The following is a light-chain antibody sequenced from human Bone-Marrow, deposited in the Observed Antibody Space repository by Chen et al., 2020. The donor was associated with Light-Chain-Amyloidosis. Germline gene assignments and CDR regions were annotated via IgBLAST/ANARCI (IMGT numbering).Light chain of an antibody. CDR1: LLAKNY. J-gene: IGLJ3*02. V-gene: IGLV3-27*01. CDR3: YSATDDSLGV. Sequence: SYELTQPSSVSVSPGQTAKITCSGDLLAKNYVRWLQQKPGQAPVLVIYKDTERPSGIPERFSGSSSETTATLTVSGAQVDDEADYHCYSATDDSLGVFGGGPRLPVL. CDR2: KDT.